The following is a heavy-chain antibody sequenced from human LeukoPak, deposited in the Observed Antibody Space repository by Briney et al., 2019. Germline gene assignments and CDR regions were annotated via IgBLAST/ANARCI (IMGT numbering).Heavy chain of an antibody. J-gene: IGHJ2*01. Sequence: ASVKVSCKASGYTFTSYYMHWVRQSPGQGLEWMGIINPSGGSTSYAQKFQGRVTMTRDTSTSTVYMELSSLRSEDTAVYYCARDRTTVTTSWYFDLWGRGTLVTVSS. CDR1: GYTFTSYY. D-gene: IGHD4-17*01. V-gene: IGHV1-46*01. CDR3: ARDRTTVTTSWYFDL. CDR2: INPSGGST.